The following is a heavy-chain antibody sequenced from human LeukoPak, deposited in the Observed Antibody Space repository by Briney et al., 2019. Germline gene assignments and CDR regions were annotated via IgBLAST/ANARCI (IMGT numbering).Heavy chain of an antibody. CDR1: GGSISSYY. Sequence: SETLSLTCTVSGGSISSYYWSWIRQPPGKGLEWIGYIYTSGSTNYNPSLKSRVTISVDTSKNQFSLKLSSVTAADTAVYYCARQSSGWQIVYWGQGTLVTVST. CDR2: IYTSGST. CDR3: ARQSSGWQIVY. V-gene: IGHV4-4*09. J-gene: IGHJ4*02. D-gene: IGHD6-19*01.